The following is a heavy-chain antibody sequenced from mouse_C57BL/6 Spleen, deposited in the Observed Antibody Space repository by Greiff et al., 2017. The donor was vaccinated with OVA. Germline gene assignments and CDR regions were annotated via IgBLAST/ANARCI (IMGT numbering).Heavy chain of an antibody. V-gene: IGHV5-16*01. CDR2: INYDGSST. D-gene: IGHD2-4*01. CDR3: ARDRDDYGYFDY. CDR1: GFTFRDYY. Sequence: EVNLVESEGGLVQPGSSMKLSCTASGFTFRDYYMAWVRQVPEKGLEWVANINYDGSSTYYLDSLKSRFIISRDNAKNILYLQMSSLKSEDTATYYCARDRDDYGYFDYWGQGTTLTVSS. J-gene: IGHJ2*01.